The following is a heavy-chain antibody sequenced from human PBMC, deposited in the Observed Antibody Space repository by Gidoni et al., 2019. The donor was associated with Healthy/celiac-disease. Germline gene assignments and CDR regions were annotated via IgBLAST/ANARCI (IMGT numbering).Heavy chain of an antibody. Sequence: EVQLLESGGGLVQPGWSLRLSCADSGFTFSSYAMSWVRQAPGKGLEWVSAISGSGGSTYYADSVKGRFTISRDNSKNTLYLQMNSLRAEDTAVYYCAKVSYDFWSGYYPPDYWGQGTLVTVSS. J-gene: IGHJ4*02. V-gene: IGHV3-23*01. CDR2: ISGSGGST. CDR1: GFTFSSYA. D-gene: IGHD3-3*01. CDR3: AKVSYDFWSGYYPPDY.